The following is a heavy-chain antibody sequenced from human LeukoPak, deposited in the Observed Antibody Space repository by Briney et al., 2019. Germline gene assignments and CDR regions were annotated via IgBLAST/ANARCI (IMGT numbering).Heavy chain of an antibody. D-gene: IGHD6-19*01. V-gene: IGHV3-23*01. CDR1: GFTFSSYA. J-gene: IGHJ4*02. CDR2: ISGSGGST. Sequence: GASLRLSCAASGFTFSSYATSWVRQAPGKGLEWVSAISGSGGSTYYADSVKGRFTISRDNSKNTLYLQMNSLRAEDTAVYYCAKRRIAVAALDYWGQGTLVTVSS. CDR3: AKRRIAVAALDY.